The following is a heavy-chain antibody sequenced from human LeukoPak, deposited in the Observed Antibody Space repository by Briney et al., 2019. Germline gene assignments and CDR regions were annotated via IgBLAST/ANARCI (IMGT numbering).Heavy chain of an antibody. V-gene: IGHV4-59*01. D-gene: IGHD2-2*01. CDR1: GGSISSYY. CDR2: IYYSGST. J-gene: IGHJ4*02. CDR3: ARSSTSCCSFDY. Sequence: SETLSLTCTVSGGSISSYYRSWIRQPPGKGLEWIGYIYYSGSTNYNPSLKSRVTISVDTSKNQFSLKLSSVTAADTAVYYCARSSTSCCSFDYWGQGTLVTVSS.